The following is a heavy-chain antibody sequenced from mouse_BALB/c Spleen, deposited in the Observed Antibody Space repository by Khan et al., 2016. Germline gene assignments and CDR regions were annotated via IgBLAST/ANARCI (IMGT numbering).Heavy chain of an antibody. J-gene: IGHJ4*01. CDR3: ARGSIYDGYYYDMDY. V-gene: IGHV1-9*01. Sequence: QVQLQQPGAELMKPGASVKISCKATGYTFSSYWIEWVKQRPGHGLEWIGEILPGRDSSNYNEKFMGKATFTAVTSSNTAYMQLSSLTSEDSAVYYCARGSIYDGYYYDMDYWGQGTSVTVSS. CDR1: GYTFSSYW. D-gene: IGHD2-3*01. CDR2: ILPGRDSS.